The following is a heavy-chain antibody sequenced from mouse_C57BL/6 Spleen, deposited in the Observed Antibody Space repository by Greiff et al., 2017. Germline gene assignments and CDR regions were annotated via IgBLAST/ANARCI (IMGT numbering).Heavy chain of an antibody. CDR3: ARRYDYDFDY. D-gene: IGHD2-4*01. CDR2: ISSGGSYT. V-gene: IGHV5-6*02. CDR1: GFTFSSYG. Sequence: EVTLVESGGDLVKPGGSLKLSCAASGFTFSSYGMSWVRQTPDKRLEWVATISSGGSYTYYPDSVKGRFTISRDNAKNTLYLQMSSLKSEDTAMYYCARRYDYDFDYWGQGTTLTVSS. J-gene: IGHJ2*01.